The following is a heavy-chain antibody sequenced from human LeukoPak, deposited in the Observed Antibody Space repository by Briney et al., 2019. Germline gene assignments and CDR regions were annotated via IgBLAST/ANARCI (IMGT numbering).Heavy chain of an antibody. CDR1: GFTVGSNY. CDR3: AKDGLRLGELSSIFFDY. V-gene: IGHV3-66*01. J-gene: IGHJ4*02. D-gene: IGHD3-16*02. CDR2: IYSSGST. Sequence: GGSLRLSCAASGFTVGSNYMSWVRQAPGKGLEWVSVIYSSGSTYYADSVKGRFTISRDNSKNTLYLQMNSLRAEGTAVYYCAKDGLRLGELSSIFFDYWGQGTLVTVSS.